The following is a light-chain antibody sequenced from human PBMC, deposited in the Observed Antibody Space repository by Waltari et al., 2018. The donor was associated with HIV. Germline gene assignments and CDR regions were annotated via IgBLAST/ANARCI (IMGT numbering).Light chain of an antibody. CDR3: YSAADNNISF. CDR2: KDS. J-gene: IGLJ2*01. CDR1: LRGKKY. Sequence: SFELTQQSSVSVSRGQRARITCSGDLRGKKYARWFQKKPGQAPLRVIYKDSERPSGIPARFSGSNSGTTVTLTISGAQVEDEADYYCYSAADNNISFFGGGTKLTVL. V-gene: IGLV3-27*01.